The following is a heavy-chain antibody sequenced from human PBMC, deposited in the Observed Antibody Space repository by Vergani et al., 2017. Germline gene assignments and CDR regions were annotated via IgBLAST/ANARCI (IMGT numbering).Heavy chain of an antibody. J-gene: IGHJ4*02. CDR3: ASRIIVGATRDTPQRNDY. Sequence: QVQLQESGPGLVKPSQTLSLTCTVSGGSISSGGYYWSWIRQHPGKGLEWIGYIYYSGSTYYNPSLKSLVTISVDTSKNQFSLKLSSVTAADTAVYYCASRIIVGATRDTPQRNDYWGQGTLVTVSS. CDR2: IYYSGST. CDR1: GGSISSGGYY. D-gene: IGHD1-26*01. V-gene: IGHV4-31*01.